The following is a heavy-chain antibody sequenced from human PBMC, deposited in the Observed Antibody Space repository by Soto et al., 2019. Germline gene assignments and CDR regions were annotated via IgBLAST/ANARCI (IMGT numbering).Heavy chain of an antibody. CDR1: GFSVGSNF. CDR3: VREKYCEGGGCYGQLDH. J-gene: IGHJ5*02. Sequence: PGGSLRLSCAASGFSVGSNFMTWVRQAPGKGLEWVSVMKDGGSTNYADSVKGRFTVSRDNSKNTLYLQMNSLRVEDTAVYFCVREKYCEGGGCYGQLDHWGPGTLVTVSS. CDR2: MKDGGST. V-gene: IGHV3-53*01. D-gene: IGHD3-22*01.